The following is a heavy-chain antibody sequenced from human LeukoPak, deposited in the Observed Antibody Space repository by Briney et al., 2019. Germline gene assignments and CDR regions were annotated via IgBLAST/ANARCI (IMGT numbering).Heavy chain of an antibody. D-gene: IGHD3-10*01. CDR3: ARGGGNYYMDV. CDR2: IYYRGNT. J-gene: IGHJ6*03. V-gene: IGHV4-39*07. CDR1: GGSISGSSYY. Sequence: SETLSLTCTVSGGSISGSSYYWGWIRQPPGKGLEWIGTIYYRGNTYYNPSLKSRVSISVDTSKNQFSLKVSSVTAADTAVYYCARGGGNYYMDVWGNGATVTVSS.